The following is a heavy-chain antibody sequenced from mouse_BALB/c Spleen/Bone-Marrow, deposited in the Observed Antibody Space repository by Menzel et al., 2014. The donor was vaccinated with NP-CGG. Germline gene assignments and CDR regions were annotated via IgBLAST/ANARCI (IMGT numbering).Heavy chain of an antibody. D-gene: IGHD4-1*02. V-gene: IGHV1-4*01. CDR2: INPSSGYT. Sequence: VQLQQSGAELARPGASVKMSCKASGYTFTSYTMHWVKQRPGQGLEWIGYINPSSGYTNYNQKFKDKATLTADKSSSTAYMQLSSLTSEDSAVYYWARWANWDGFAYWGQGTLVTVSA. CDR3: ARWANWDGFAY. J-gene: IGHJ3*01. CDR1: GYTFTSYT.